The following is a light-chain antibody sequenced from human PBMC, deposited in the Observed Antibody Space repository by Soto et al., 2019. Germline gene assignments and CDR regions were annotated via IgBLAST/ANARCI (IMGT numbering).Light chain of an antibody. J-gene: IGKJ2*01. V-gene: IGKV3-15*01. CDR3: QQYNDWPRT. Sequence: EIVMTQSPATLSVSPGERATLSCRASQSVNSDLAWYQQKPGQAPRLLISGAATRATGIPARFSGSGSGTEFTLTISSLQSEDFAVYYCQQYNDWPRTFGQGTKLEIK. CDR2: GAA. CDR1: QSVNSD.